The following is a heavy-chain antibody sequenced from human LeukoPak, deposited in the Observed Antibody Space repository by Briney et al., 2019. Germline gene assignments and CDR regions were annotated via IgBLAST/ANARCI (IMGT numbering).Heavy chain of an antibody. CDR2: FDPEDGET. V-gene: IGHV1-24*01. CDR3: ATGLAVAGLGPFDY. J-gene: IGHJ4*02. D-gene: IGHD6-19*01. CDR1: GYTLTELS. Sequence: ASVKVSCKVSGYTLTELSMHWVRQAPGKGLEWMGGFDPEDGETIYAQKFQGRVTMTEDTSTDTAYMELSSLRSEDTAVYYCATGLAVAGLGPFDYWGQGTLVTVSS.